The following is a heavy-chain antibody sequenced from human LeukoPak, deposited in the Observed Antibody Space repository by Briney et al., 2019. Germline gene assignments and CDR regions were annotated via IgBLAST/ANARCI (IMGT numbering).Heavy chain of an antibody. CDR2: INHSGST. Sequence: SETLSLTCAVSGGSFSGYYWSWIRQPPGKGLEWIGEINHSGSTNYNPSLKSRVTISVDTSKNQFSLKLSSVTAADTAVYYCARGDIVVVVAARGNYYYYYMDVWGKGTTVTVSS. CDR1: GGSFSGYY. J-gene: IGHJ6*03. V-gene: IGHV4-34*01. CDR3: ARGDIVVVVAARGNYYYYYMDV. D-gene: IGHD2-15*01.